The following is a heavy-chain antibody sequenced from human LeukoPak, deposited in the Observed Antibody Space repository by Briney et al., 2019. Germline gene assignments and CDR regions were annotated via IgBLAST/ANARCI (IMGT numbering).Heavy chain of an antibody. CDR1: GGSISSYY. Sequence: PSETLSLTCTVSGGSISSYYWSWIRQSPGSGLEWIGQIDYSGSTNYNPSLKSRVTISVDTSKNQFSLKLNSVTAADTAVYFCALDISNYYFRGMNVWGQGTTVTVSS. CDR3: ALDISNYYFRGMNV. V-gene: IGHV4-34*01. J-gene: IGHJ6*02. CDR2: IDYSGST. D-gene: IGHD3-9*01.